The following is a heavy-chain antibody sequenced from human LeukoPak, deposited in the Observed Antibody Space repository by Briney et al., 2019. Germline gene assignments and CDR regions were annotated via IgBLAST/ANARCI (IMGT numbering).Heavy chain of an antibody. J-gene: IGHJ5*02. CDR2: IYYSGST. Sequence: SQTLSLTCTVSGGSISSGDYYWSWIRQPPGKGLEWIGYIYYSGSTYYNPSLKSRVTISVDTSKNQFSLKLSSVTAADTAVYYCARAEGQQLVLWFDPWGQGTLVTVSS. V-gene: IGHV4-30-4*08. CDR3: ARAEGQQLVLWFDP. CDR1: GGSISSGDYY. D-gene: IGHD6-13*01.